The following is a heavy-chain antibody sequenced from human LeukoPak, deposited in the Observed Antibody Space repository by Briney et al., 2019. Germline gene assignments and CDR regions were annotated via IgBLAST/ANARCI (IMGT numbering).Heavy chain of an antibody. V-gene: IGHV3-30*04. CDR3: AKDPYGDYTFDY. D-gene: IGHD4-17*01. CDR2: ISYDGSNE. CDR1: GFTFSSYV. J-gene: IGHJ4*02. Sequence: GGSLRLSCAASGFTFSSYVMHWVRQAPGKGLEWVAIISYDGSNEYYADSVKGRFTISRDNSKNTLYLQMNSLRAEDTAVYYCAKDPYGDYTFDYWGQGTLVTVSS.